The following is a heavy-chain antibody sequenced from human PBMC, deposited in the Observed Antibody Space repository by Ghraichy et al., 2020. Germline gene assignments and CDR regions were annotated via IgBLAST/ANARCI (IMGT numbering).Heavy chain of an antibody. CDR2: MYYSGST. D-gene: IGHD6-13*01. CDR1: GGSMTSYY. V-gene: IGHV4-59*01. Sequence: SETLSLTCTVSGGSMTSYYWTWIRQPPGKRLEWIGYMYYSGSTNYNPSLKSRVTISIDTSKNQFSLKLSSVTAADTAVYYCARFPGNSPPYFDYWGPGTLVTVSS. CDR3: ARFPGNSPPYFDY. J-gene: IGHJ4*02.